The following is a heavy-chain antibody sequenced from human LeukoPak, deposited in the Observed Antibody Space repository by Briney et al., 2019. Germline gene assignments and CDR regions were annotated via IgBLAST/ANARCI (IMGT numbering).Heavy chain of an antibody. D-gene: IGHD3-22*01. CDR2: IKQDGSEK. Sequence: PGGSLRLSCAASGFTFSSYWMSWVRQAPGKGLEWVANIKQDGSEKYYVDSVKGRFTISRDNSKNSLFPQMKSLRTDDTALYYCVKEPHYYDRSGYFWGQGTLVTVSS. CDR3: VKEPHYYDRSGYF. J-gene: IGHJ4*02. V-gene: IGHV3-7*03. CDR1: GFTFSSYW.